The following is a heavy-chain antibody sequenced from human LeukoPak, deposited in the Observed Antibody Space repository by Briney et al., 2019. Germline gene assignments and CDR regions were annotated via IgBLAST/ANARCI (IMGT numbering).Heavy chain of an antibody. D-gene: IGHD3-10*01. CDR3: ARGGLEYLWFGEFGCYFDY. Sequence: PSETLSLTCTVSGGSISSGSYYWSWIRQPAGKGLEWIGRIYTSGSTNYNPSLKSRVTISVDTSKNQFSLKLSSVTAADTAVYYCARGGLEYLWFGEFGCYFDYWGQGTLVTVSS. CDR1: GGSISSGSYY. CDR2: IYTSGST. V-gene: IGHV4-61*02. J-gene: IGHJ4*02.